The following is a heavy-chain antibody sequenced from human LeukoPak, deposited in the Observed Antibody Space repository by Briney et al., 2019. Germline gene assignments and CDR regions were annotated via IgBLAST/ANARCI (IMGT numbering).Heavy chain of an antibody. D-gene: IGHD2-8*01. CDR2: MYYSGSA. CDR1: GASIGGYY. Sequence: SETLSLTCTVSGASIGGYYWSWIRQPPWKGLESIGYMYYSGSANYNPSLKSRVTISVDTSRNQFSLKLRSVTAADTAVYYCATLKGVDPMFDNWGQGILVTVSS. V-gene: IGHV4-59*01. CDR3: ATLKGVDPMFDN. J-gene: IGHJ4*02.